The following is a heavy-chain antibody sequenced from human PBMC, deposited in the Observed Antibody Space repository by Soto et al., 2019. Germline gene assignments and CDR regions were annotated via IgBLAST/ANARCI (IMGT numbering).Heavy chain of an antibody. J-gene: IGHJ5*02. D-gene: IGHD5-12*01. CDR2: ISYSGST. Sequence: ASETLSLTCTVSGGSISSYYWNWIRQPPGEGLEWIGRISYSGSTIYNPSLKSRVTISLDTSRNQFSLKLSSVTAADTAMYYCARRLREQSGFDLGNWLDPWGQGTLVTVSS. CDR1: GGSISSYY. CDR3: ARRLREQSGFDLGNWLDP. V-gene: IGHV4-59*08.